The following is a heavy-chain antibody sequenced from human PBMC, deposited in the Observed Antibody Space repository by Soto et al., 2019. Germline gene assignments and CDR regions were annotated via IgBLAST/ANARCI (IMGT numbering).Heavy chain of an antibody. Sequence: QLLAAGGGLVQPGGSLRLSCAASGFTFISYAMSSVRQAPGKGLEWVSRISGSGGSTYYANSLKGRFTIARDDSKNTLFLQMNSLRDEDTAVYYCARAIGWDTWKPFHIWGQGTLVTVSS. J-gene: IGHJ3*02. D-gene: IGHD1-26*01. CDR1: GFTFISYA. CDR3: ARAIGWDTWKPFHI. CDR2: ISGSGGST. V-gene: IGHV3-23*01.